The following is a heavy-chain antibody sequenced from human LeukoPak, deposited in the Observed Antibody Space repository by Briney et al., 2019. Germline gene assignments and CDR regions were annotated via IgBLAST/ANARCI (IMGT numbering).Heavy chain of an antibody. CDR1: GYTFTDYY. CDR2: VDPEDGET. V-gene: IGHV1-69-2*01. J-gene: IGHJ4*02. Sequence: ASVKISCKVSGYTFTDYYMHWVQQAPGNGLEWMGLVDPEDGETIYAEKFQGRVTITADTSTDTAYMELRSLRAEDTAVYYCAKDQAVAGHPLDYWGQGTLVTVSS. CDR3: AKDQAVAGHPLDY. D-gene: IGHD6-19*01.